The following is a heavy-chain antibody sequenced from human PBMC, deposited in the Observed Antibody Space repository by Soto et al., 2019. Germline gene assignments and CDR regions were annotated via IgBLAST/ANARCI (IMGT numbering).Heavy chain of an antibody. V-gene: IGHV3-48*02. Sequence: GGSRRLSCAASGFTFSSYSMSWVHQAPGKGLEWVSYISSSSNTIYYADSVKGRFTISRDNAKNSLYLQMNSLRDEDTAVYYCARGTSHPDYWGQRTLVPVPS. CDR1: GFTFSSYS. J-gene: IGHJ4*02. D-gene: IGHD2-2*01. CDR3: ARGTSHPDY. CDR2: ISSSSNTI.